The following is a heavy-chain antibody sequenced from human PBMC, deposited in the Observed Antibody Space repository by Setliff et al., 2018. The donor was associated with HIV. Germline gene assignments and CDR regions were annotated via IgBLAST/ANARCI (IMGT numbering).Heavy chain of an antibody. CDR1: GGSINSGSYY. CDR3: ARGRTQWPNYNYFDP. D-gene: IGHD6-19*01. CDR2: IYASGST. Sequence: SETLSLTCTVSGGSINSGSYYGNWIRQPAGKGLEWIGHIYASGSTNYNPSLKRRVTMSVDTSKSQFSLKLSSLTAADTAVYYCARGRTQWPNYNYFDPWGLGTLVTVSS. J-gene: IGHJ5*02. V-gene: IGHV4-61*09.